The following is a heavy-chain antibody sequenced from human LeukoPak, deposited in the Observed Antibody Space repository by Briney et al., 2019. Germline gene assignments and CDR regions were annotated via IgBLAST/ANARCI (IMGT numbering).Heavy chain of an antibody. CDR1: GDSISSFY. CDR2: IYNDGTT. V-gene: IGHV4-59*01. CDR3: ARAPTPRGSSRY. Sequence: PSETLSLTCTVSGDSISSFYWNWFRQPPGKGLEWIGYIYNDGTTKYNPSLGSRVYMSVDTSNDNFSLKMHSVAAADTAVYYCARAPTPRGSSRYWGQGILVTVPS. D-gene: IGHD1-26*01. J-gene: IGHJ4*02.